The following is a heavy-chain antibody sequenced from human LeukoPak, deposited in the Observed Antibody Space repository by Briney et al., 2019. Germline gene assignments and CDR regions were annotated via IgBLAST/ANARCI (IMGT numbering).Heavy chain of an antibody. J-gene: IGHJ4*02. Sequence: SETLSLTCAVYGGSFSGYYWSWIRQPPGKGLEWIGEINHSGSTNYNPSLKSRVTTSVDTSKNQFSLKLSSVTAADTAVYYCARGRRGNIVVVPAALGVYYFDYWGQGTLVTVSS. CDR2: INHSGST. CDR1: GGSFSGYY. D-gene: IGHD2-2*01. CDR3: ARGRRGNIVVVPAALGVYYFDY. V-gene: IGHV4-34*01.